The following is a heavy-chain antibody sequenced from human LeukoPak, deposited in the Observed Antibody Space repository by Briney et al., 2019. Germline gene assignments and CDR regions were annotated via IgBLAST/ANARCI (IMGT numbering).Heavy chain of an antibody. V-gene: IGHV4-59*01. CDR2: IYYSGST. D-gene: IGHD5-24*01. CDR1: GGSISSYY. J-gene: IGHJ5*02. Sequence: PSETLSLTCTVSGGSISSYYWSWIRQPPGKGLEWIGYIYYSGSTNYNPSLKSRVTISVDTSKNQFSLKLSSVTAADTAVYYCARGESWFDPWGQGTLVTVSS. CDR3: ARGESWFDP.